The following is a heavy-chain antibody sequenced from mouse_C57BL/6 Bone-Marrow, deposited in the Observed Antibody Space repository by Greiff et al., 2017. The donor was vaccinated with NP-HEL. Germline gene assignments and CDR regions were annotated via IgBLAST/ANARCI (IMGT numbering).Heavy chain of an antibody. CDR1: GYTFTSYW. CDR2: IHPHSGST. V-gene: IGHV1-64*01. Sequence: QVQLKQPGAELVKPGASVKLSCKASGYTFTSYWMHWVKQRPGQGLEWIGMIHPHSGSTNYNEKFKSKATLTVDKSSSTAYMQLSSLTSEDSAVYYCARSAYYYGSSGYFDVWGTGTTVTVSS. CDR3: ARSAYYYGSSGYFDV. J-gene: IGHJ1*03. D-gene: IGHD1-1*01.